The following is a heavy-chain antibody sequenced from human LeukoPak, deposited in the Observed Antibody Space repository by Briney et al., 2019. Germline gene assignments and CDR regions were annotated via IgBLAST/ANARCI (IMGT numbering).Heavy chain of an antibody. D-gene: IGHD6-13*01. CDR2: ISAYNGNT. CDR1: GYTFTSYG. Sequence: ASVKVSCKASGYTFTSYGISWVRQAPGQGLEWMGWISAYNGNTNYAQKLQGRVTMTTDTSTSTAYTELRSLRSDDTAVYYCARDVGIAAAGWNYWGQGTLVTVSA. CDR3: ARDVGIAAAGWNY. V-gene: IGHV1-18*04. J-gene: IGHJ4*02.